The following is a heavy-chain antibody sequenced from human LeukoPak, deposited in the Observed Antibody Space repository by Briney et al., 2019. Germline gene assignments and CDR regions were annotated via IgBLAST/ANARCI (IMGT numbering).Heavy chain of an antibody. CDR3: AKGGRGRWLQLNY. D-gene: IGHD5-24*01. CDR2: ISGSGGST. CDR1: GFTFSSYA. Sequence: GGSLRLSCAASGFTFSSYATSWVRQAPGKGLEWVSAISGSGGSTYYADSVKGRFTISRDNSKNTLYLQMNSLRAEDTAVYYCAKGGRGRWLQLNYWGQGTLVTVSS. J-gene: IGHJ4*02. V-gene: IGHV3-23*01.